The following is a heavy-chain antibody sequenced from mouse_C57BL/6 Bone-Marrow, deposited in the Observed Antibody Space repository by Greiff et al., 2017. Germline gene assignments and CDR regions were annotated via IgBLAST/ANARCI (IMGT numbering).Heavy chain of an antibody. D-gene: IGHD2-12*01. CDR3: ARVTTRYFDV. CDR2: ISDGGSYT. Sequence: EVKVVESGGGLVKPGGSLKLSCAASGFTFSSYAMSWVRQTPEKRLEWVATISDGGSYTYYPDNVKGRFTISRDNAKNNLYLQMSHLKSEDTAMYYCARVTTRYFDVWGTGTTVTVSS. J-gene: IGHJ1*03. CDR1: GFTFSSYA. V-gene: IGHV5-4*03.